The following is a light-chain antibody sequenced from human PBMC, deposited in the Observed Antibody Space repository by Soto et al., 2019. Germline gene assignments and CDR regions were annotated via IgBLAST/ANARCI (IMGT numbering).Light chain of an antibody. V-gene: IGKV3-11*01. CDR3: QERSNWPYT. Sequence: EIVLTQSPATLSLSPGERATLSCRASQSVSSYLAWYQQKPGQAPRLLIYDASNRATGIPARFSGSGSGTEFTLTISCLEPEDCAVYYCQERSNWPYTFGQGTKLEIK. J-gene: IGKJ2*01. CDR2: DAS. CDR1: QSVSSY.